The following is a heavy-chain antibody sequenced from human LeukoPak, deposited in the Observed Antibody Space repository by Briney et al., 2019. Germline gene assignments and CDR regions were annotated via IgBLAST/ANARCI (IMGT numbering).Heavy chain of an antibody. D-gene: IGHD3-16*01. V-gene: IGHV3-23*01. Sequence: GGSLRLSCAASGFTFNDFAMTWVRQAPGKGLEWVSSIGDAGTYYADSVKGRFTISRDNSKNMLYLQLNSLRAGDTAMYYCAKNLGPFDVRGQGTMVTVPS. CDR1: GFTFNDFA. CDR3: AKNLGPFDV. J-gene: IGHJ3*01. CDR2: IGDAGT.